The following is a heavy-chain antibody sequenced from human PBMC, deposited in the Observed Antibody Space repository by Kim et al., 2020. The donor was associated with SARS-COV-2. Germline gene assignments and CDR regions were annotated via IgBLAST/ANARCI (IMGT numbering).Heavy chain of an antibody. J-gene: IGHJ4*02. CDR1: GFTFSSYA. D-gene: IGHD3-22*01. Sequence: GGSLRLSCAASGFTFSSYAMHWVRQAPGKGLEWVAVISYGGSNKYYADSVKGRFTISRDNSKNTLYLQMNSLRAEDTAVYYCARDSSGYYWFDYWGQGTLGTVSS. V-gene: IGHV3-30-3*01. CDR3: ARDSSGYYWFDY. CDR2: ISYGGSNK.